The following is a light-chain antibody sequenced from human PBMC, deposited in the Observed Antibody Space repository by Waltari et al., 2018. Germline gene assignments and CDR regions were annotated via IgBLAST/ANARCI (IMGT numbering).Light chain of an antibody. J-gene: IGKJ1*01. CDR1: QFINSRY. CDR2: GAS. V-gene: IGKV3-20*01. Sequence: EIVLTQSPGTLSLSPGERATLSCRASQFINSRYLAWYQQKPGQTPRLLIYGASSRATAIPDRFSGSGSGTDFTLSISRLEPEDFAVYYCQQFSSSPWTFGPGTKVEI. CDR3: QQFSSSPWT.